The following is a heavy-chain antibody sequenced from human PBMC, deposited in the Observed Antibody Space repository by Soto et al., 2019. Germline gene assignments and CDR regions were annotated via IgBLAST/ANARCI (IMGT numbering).Heavy chain of an antibody. J-gene: IGHJ6*02. CDR1: GGSFSGYY. D-gene: IGHD6-13*01. CDR2: INHSGST. CDR3: ASGPLYSSSGGSEGPYYYYGMDV. V-gene: IGHV4-34*01. Sequence: SETLSLTCAVYGGSFSGYYWSWIRQPPGKGLEWIGEINHSGSTNYNPSLKSRVTISVDTSKNQFSLKLSSVTAADTAVYYCASGPLYSSSGGSEGPYYYYGMDVWGQGTTVTVSS.